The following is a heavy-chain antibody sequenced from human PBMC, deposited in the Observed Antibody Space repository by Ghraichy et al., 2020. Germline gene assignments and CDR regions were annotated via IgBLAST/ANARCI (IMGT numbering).Heavy chain of an antibody. CDR3: ARGRIYSNYQNWFDP. D-gene: IGHD4-11*01. Sequence: VKVSCKASGYTFTGYYMHWVRQAPGQGLEWMGWINPNSGGTNYAQKFQGRVTMTRDTSISTAYMELSRLRSDDTAVYYCARGRIYSNYQNWFDPWGQGTLVTVSS. V-gene: IGHV1-2*02. J-gene: IGHJ5*02. CDR1: GYTFTGYY. CDR2: INPNSGGT.